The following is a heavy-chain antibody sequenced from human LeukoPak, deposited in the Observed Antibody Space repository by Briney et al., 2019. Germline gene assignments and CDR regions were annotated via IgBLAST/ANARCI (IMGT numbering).Heavy chain of an antibody. Sequence: SETLSLTCTGSGGSISRYYWSWIRQPPGKGLEWIGYIYYSGSTNYNPSLKSRVTISVDTSKNQFSLKLSSVTAADTAVYYCARESTMINAFDIWGQGTMVTVSS. CDR2: IYYSGST. D-gene: IGHD3-22*01. CDR1: GGSISRYY. J-gene: IGHJ3*02. CDR3: ARESTMINAFDI. V-gene: IGHV4-59*01.